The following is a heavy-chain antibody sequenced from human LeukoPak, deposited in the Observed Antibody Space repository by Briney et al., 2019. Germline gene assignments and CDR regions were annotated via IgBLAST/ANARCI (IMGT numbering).Heavy chain of an antibody. CDR2: IYTGGTT. J-gene: IGHJ4*02. CDR3: ARDQYGSGSYFLDY. D-gene: IGHD3-10*01. V-gene: IGHV3-66*01. CDR1: GFTVSSNF. Sequence: PGGSLRLSCAASGFTVSSNFTSWVRQAPGKGLEWVSVIYTGGTTYYADSVKGRFTISRDNSKNTLYLQMNNLRAEDTAVYYCARDQYGSGSYFLDYWGQGTLVTISS.